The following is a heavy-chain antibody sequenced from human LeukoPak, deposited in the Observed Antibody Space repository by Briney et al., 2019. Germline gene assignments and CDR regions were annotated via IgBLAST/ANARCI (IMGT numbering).Heavy chain of an antibody. D-gene: IGHD4-23*01. J-gene: IGHJ4*02. CDR2: INWNGGST. CDR3: ARPQPYGGEGAFDY. CDR1: GFGFDDYG. Sequence: PGGSLRLSCAASGFGFDDYGMSWVRQAPGKGLEWVSAINWNGGSTGYADSVKGRFTISRDNAKNFLYLQMGSLRAEDTALYYCARPQPYGGEGAFDYWGQGTPVTVSS. V-gene: IGHV3-20*04.